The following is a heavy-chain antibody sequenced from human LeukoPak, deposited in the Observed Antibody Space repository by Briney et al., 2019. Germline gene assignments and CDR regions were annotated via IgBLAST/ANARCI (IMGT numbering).Heavy chain of an antibody. D-gene: IGHD2-21*01. Sequence: SEILSLTCTVSGGSISSYHRIWIRQPPGKGLEWIGYIHYSGSTTYNPSLKSRVTTSVDTSKKQFSLKLRSVTAPDTAVYYCARSVSWGLLVRDDAFDIWGQGTMVTVSS. CDR1: GGSISSYH. J-gene: IGHJ3*02. CDR2: IHYSGST. V-gene: IGHV4-59*08. CDR3: ARSVSWGLLVRDDAFDI.